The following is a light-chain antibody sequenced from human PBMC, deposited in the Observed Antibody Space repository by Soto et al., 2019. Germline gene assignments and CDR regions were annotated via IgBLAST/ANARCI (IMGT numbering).Light chain of an antibody. V-gene: IGKV1-17*01. CDR3: LQHNTLPYT. CDR1: QDIRND. Sequence: DIQMTQSPSSLSASVGDSVTITCRASQDIRNDLGWYQHKPGKVPKRLIQTASTLQSWVPSRFSGSGSGTEFTLTISSLQPEDFATYYCLQHNTLPYTFGQGTKLEIK. CDR2: TAS. J-gene: IGKJ2*01.